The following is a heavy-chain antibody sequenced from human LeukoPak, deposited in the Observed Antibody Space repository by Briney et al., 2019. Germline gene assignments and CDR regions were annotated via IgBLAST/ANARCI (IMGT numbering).Heavy chain of an antibody. Sequence: GGSLRLSCAASGFTFSKSYLSWVRQAPGKGLEWVAVIYSAGTTYYSDSVKGRFTISREKSTSTLYLQMNSLSAEDTALYYCARDLAPLLWFGEPREVWGKGTTVTVSS. D-gene: IGHD3-10*01. J-gene: IGHJ6*04. CDR1: GFTFSKSY. CDR2: IYSAGTT. V-gene: IGHV3-53*01. CDR3: ARDLAPLLWFGEPREV.